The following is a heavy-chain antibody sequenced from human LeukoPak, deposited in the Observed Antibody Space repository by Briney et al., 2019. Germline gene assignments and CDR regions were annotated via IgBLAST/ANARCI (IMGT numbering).Heavy chain of an antibody. CDR2: INHSGST. CDR1: GGSIISYY. J-gene: IGHJ4*02. CDR3: ASGGVTMVRGVIITPGFDY. D-gene: IGHD3-10*01. V-gene: IGHV4-34*01. Sequence: SETLSLTCTVAGGSIISYYWSWIRQPPGKGLEWIGEINHSGSTNYNPSLKSRVTISVDTSKNQFSLKLSSVTAADTAVYYCASGGVTMVRGVIITPGFDYWGQGTLVTVSS.